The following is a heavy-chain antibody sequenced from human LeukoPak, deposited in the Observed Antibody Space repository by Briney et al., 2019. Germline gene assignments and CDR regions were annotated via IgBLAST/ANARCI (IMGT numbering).Heavy chain of an antibody. Sequence: PGGSLRLSCAASGFTFSSYWTSWVRQAPGKGLEWVSAISGSGGSTYYADSVKGRFTISRDNSKNTLYLQMNSLRAEDTAVYYCAKQSGTYGSGSYYQIFRRYYFDYWGQGTLVTVSS. CDR2: ISGSGGST. CDR3: AKQSGTYGSGSYYQIFRRYYFDY. V-gene: IGHV3-23*01. CDR1: GFTFSSYW. J-gene: IGHJ4*02. D-gene: IGHD3-10*01.